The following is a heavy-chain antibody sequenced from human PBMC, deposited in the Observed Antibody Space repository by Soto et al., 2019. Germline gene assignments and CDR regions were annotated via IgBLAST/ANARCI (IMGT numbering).Heavy chain of an antibody. J-gene: IGHJ5*02. D-gene: IGHD3-16*01. Sequence: SETLSRTCTVDGGSFSGYYWSWIRQPPGKGLEWMGEINHSGSTNYNPSLKSLVTISVDPSKNHFSLKLTSVTAADTAVYHCARGKLRQSPWFAHWGQGTLVTVSS. CDR3: ARGKLRQSPWFAH. CDR1: GGSFSGYY. V-gene: IGHV4-34*01. CDR2: INHSGST.